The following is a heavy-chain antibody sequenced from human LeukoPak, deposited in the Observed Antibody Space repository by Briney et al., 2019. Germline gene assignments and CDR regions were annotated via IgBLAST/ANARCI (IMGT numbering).Heavy chain of an antibody. CDR3: ARRNYRGDINWFDP. V-gene: IGHV5-51*01. D-gene: IGHD3-10*01. CDR1: GYSFTTYW. J-gene: IGHJ5*02. Sequence: GESLKISCKGSGYSFTTYWIGWVRQMPGKGLEWMGIIYPGDSDTRYSPSFQGQVTISADKSINTAFLQWSRLKASDTAMYYCARRNYRGDINWFDPWGQGTLVTVSS. CDR2: IYPGDSDT.